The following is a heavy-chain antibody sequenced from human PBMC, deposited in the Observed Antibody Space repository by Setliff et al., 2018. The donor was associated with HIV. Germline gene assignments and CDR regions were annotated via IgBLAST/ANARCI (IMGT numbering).Heavy chain of an antibody. J-gene: IGHJ4*02. CDR2: IYYSGST. V-gene: IGHV4-39*01. D-gene: IGHD3-22*01. CDR1: GGSIKSSSDY. CDR3: ARHSGLGGYYSPFDY. Sequence: PSETLSLTCTVSGGSIKSSSDYWGWIRQPPGKGLEWIGTIYYSGSTYYTPSLKSRVTISVDTSKNQFSLKLSSVTAAYTTVYYCARHSGLGGYYSPFDYWGPGTLVTVSS.